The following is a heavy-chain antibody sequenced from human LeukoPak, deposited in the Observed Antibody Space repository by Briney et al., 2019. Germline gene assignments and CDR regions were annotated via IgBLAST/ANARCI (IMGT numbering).Heavy chain of an antibody. J-gene: IGHJ2*01. CDR3: ARKLLLRWYFDL. D-gene: IGHD2-21*02. Sequence: PGRSLRLSCAASGFTFSSYAMHWVRQAPGKGLEWVAVISYDGSNKYYADSVKGRFTISRDNSKNTLYLQMNSLRAEDTAVYYCARKLLLRWYFDLWGRGTLVTVSS. CDR2: ISYDGSNK. V-gene: IGHV3-30*14. CDR1: GFTFSSYA.